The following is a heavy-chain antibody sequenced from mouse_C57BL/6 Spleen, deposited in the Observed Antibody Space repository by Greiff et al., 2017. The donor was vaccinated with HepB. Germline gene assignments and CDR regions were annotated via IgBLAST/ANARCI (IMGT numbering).Heavy chain of an antibody. J-gene: IGHJ2*01. Sequence: VQLQQSGAELARPGASVKLSCKASGYTFTSYGISWVKQRTGQGLEWIGEIYPRSGNTYYNEKFKGKATLTADKSSSTAYMELLSLTSADSAVYFCARNILLRYFDYWGQGTTLTVSS. CDR2: IYPRSGNT. V-gene: IGHV1-81*01. CDR3: ARNILLRYFDY. CDR1: GYTFTSYG. D-gene: IGHD1-1*01.